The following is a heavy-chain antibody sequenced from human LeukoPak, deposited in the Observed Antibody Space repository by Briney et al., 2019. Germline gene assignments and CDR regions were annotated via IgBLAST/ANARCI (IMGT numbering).Heavy chain of an antibody. D-gene: IGHD2-2*01. J-gene: IGHJ6*02. V-gene: IGHV3-11*04. Sequence: GGSLRLSCAASGFTFSDYYMSWIRQAPGEGLEWVSFISNNGDTITYVDSVKGRFTISRDNAKNSLYLQMNSLRAEDTAVYYCARWYCSSTNCQSYYYGMDVWGQGTTVTDSS. CDR2: ISNNGDTI. CDR1: GFTFSDYY. CDR3: ARWYCSSTNCQSYYYGMDV.